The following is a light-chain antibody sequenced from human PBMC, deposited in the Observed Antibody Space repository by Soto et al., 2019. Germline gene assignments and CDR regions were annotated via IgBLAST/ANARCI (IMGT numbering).Light chain of an antibody. Sequence: DIQMTQSPSSLSASVGDRVTISCRASAMISSYLNWYQQKAGQAPNLLIYAASTLRSGVPSRFSGRGSATDFTLTISRLQPEDVATDYCQQTHITPCTVGPGTKVDIK. CDR3: QQTHITPCT. V-gene: IGKV1-39*01. CDR1: AMISSY. CDR2: AAS. J-gene: IGKJ3*01.